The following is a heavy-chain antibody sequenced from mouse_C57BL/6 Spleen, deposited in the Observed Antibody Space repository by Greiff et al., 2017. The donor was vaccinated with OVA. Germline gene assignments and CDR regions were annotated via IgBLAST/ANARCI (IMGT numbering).Heavy chain of an antibody. Sequence: VHLVESGPGLVQPSQRLSITCTVSGFSLTSYGVHWVRQSPGKGLEWLGVIWSGGSTDYNAAFISRLSISKDNSKSQVFFKMNSLQADDTAIYYCARNGRQLRAWFAYWGQGTLVTVSA. J-gene: IGHJ3*01. D-gene: IGHD3-2*02. CDR1: GFSLTSYG. CDR3: ARNGRQLRAWFAY. V-gene: IGHV2-2*01. CDR2: IWSGGST.